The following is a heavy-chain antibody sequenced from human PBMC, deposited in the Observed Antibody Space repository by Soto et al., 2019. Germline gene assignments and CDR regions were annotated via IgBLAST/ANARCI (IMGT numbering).Heavy chain of an antibody. CDR1: GGSFSGYY. CDR2: INHGRGT. J-gene: IGHJ4*02. Sequence: QVQLQQWGAGLLKPSETLSLTCAVYGGSFSGYYWSWIRQPPGKGLEWIGEINHGRGTNYNPSLKSRVTISVDTSKNQFFLRLSSVTAADTAVYYCARGGNTGYVWWGQGTLVTVSS. D-gene: IGHD5-12*01. V-gene: IGHV4-34*01. CDR3: ARGGNTGYVW.